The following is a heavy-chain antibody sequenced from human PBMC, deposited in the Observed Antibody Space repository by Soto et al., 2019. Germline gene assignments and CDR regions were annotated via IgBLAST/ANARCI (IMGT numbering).Heavy chain of an antibody. CDR2: IIPNFGTA. J-gene: IGHJ4*02. V-gene: IGHV1-69*12. D-gene: IGHD2-21*02. CDR1: GGTFSSYA. Sequence: QVQLVQSGAEVKKPGSSVKVSCKASGGTFSSYAISWVRQAPGQGLEWMGGIIPNFGTANYAQKFQGRVTITADESPCTADMGLSSLRSADTTGYYCAGDLGYCGGDCYSGFDYWGQGTLVTVSS. CDR3: AGDLGYCGGDCYSGFDY.